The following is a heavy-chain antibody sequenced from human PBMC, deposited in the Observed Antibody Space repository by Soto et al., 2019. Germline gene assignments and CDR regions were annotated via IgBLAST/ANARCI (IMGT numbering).Heavy chain of an antibody. CDR3: ARDRITMVRGVILSGWYFDL. Sequence: QVQLQESGPGLVKPSQTLSLTCTVSGGSISSGGYYWSWIRQHPGKGLEWIGYIYYSGSTYYNPSLKSRVTISVDTSKNQFSLKLSSVTAADTAVYYCARDRITMVRGVILSGWYFDLWGRGTLVTVSS. V-gene: IGHV4-31*03. J-gene: IGHJ2*01. D-gene: IGHD3-10*01. CDR1: GGSISSGGYY. CDR2: IYYSGST.